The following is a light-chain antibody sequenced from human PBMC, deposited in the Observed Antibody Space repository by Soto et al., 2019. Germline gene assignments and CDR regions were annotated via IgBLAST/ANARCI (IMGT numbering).Light chain of an antibody. CDR1: SSNIGTTT. CDR2: NDI. CDR3: AAWDDSLNGCV. J-gene: IGLJ1*01. Sequence: QSVLTQPPSTSGTPGQRVTISCSGSSSNIGTTTVNWYQHLPGTAPKLLIYNDIHRPSGVPDRFSGSKSGTSASLAISGLQSEDEADYYCAAWDDSLNGCVFGTGTKLTVL. V-gene: IGLV1-44*01.